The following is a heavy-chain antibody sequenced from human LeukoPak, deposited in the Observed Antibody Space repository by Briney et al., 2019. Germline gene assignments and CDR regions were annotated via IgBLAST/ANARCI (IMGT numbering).Heavy chain of an antibody. CDR1: GGSISSSSYY. Sequence: SETLSLTCTVSGGSISSSSYYWGWIRQPPGKGLEWIGSFYYSGSTYYNPSLKSRVTISVDTSKNQFSLKLSSVTAADTAVYYCARFGGTYYGDFDSWGQGTLVTVCS. CDR2: FYYSGST. J-gene: IGHJ4*02. V-gene: IGHV4-39*01. D-gene: IGHD1-26*01. CDR3: ARFGGTYYGDFDS.